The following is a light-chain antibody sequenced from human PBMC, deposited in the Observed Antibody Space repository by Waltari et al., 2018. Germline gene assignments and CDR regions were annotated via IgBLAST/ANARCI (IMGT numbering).Light chain of an antibody. Sequence: EIVLTQSPGTLSLSPGERANLSCRASQSVSSSYLAWYQQKPGQAPRLLIYGASTRATGIPDRFSGSGSGTDFTLTISRLEPEDFAVYYCQQYGSLLTFGGGTKVEIK. CDR2: GAS. CDR1: QSVSSSY. CDR3: QQYGSLLT. V-gene: IGKV3-20*01. J-gene: IGKJ4*01.